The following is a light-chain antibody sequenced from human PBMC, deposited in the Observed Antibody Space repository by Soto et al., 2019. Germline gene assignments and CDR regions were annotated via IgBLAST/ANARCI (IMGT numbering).Light chain of an antibody. J-gene: IGKJ1*01. CDR3: QQYNNWPRT. CDR1: QSVSNRY. CDR2: SVS. Sequence: EVVLTQSPGTLSLSPGERATLSCRASQSVSNRYLSWYQQKPGQAPRLLIYSVSMRATGIPDRFSGSGSDTKFTITISSLKSEDFEVYYCQQYNNWPRTCGQGTKVDI. V-gene: IGKV3D-15*01.